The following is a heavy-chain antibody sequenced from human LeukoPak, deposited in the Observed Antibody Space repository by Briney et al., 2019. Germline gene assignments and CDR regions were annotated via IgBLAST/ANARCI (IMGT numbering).Heavy chain of an antibody. Sequence: GGSLRLSCSASGFTFSSYAMNWVRQAPGKGLEWVSAISGSGGSTYYADSVKGRFTISRDNSKNTLYLQMNSLRAEDTAVYYCAKDSSGRGYYGSGSIWAPREATFNYFDYWGQGTLVTVSS. V-gene: IGHV3-23*01. CDR3: AKDSSGRGYYGSGSIWAPREATFNYFDY. D-gene: IGHD3-10*01. CDR1: GFTFSSYA. CDR2: ISGSGGST. J-gene: IGHJ4*02.